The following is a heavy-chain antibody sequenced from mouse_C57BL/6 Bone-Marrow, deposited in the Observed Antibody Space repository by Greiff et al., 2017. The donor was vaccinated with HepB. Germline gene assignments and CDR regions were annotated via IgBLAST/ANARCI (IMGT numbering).Heavy chain of an antibody. J-gene: IGHJ1*03. V-gene: IGHV1-22*01. CDR3: ARRGYYGSSSWYFDV. D-gene: IGHD1-1*01. CDR2: INPNNGGT. CDR1: GYTFTDYN. Sequence: EVQLQESGPELVKPGASVKMSCKASGYTFTDYNMHWVKQSHGKSLEWIGYINPNNGGTSYNQKFKGKATLTVNKSSSTAYMELRSLTSEDSAVYYCARRGYYGSSSWYFDVWGTGTTVTVSS.